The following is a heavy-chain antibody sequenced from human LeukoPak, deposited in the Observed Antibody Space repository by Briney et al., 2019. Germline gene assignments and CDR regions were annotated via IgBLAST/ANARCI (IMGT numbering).Heavy chain of an antibody. CDR2: IYYSGST. V-gene: IGHV4-39*07. Sequence: QLQLQESGPGLVKPSETLSLTCTVSGGSISSSSYYWGWIRQPPGKGLEWIGSIYYSGSTYYNPSLKSRVTISVDTSKNQFSLKLSSVTAADTAVYYCASSSSWYGDFYYWGQGTLVTVSS. J-gene: IGHJ4*02. CDR3: ASSSSWYGDFYY. D-gene: IGHD6-13*01. CDR1: GGSISSSSYY.